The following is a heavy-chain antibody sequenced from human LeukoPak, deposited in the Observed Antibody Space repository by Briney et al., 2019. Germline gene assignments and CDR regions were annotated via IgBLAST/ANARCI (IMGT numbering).Heavy chain of an antibody. CDR2: IYYSGST. CDR3: ARPHDYGDPRYFDL. J-gene: IGHJ2*01. Sequence: PSETLSLTCTVSGVSISSSSYYWGWIRQPPGKGLEWIGSIYYSGSTYYNPSLKSRVTISVDTSKNQFSLKLCSVTAADTAVYYCARPHDYGDPRYFDLWGRGTLVTVSS. CDR1: GVSISSSSYY. D-gene: IGHD4-17*01. V-gene: IGHV4-39*01.